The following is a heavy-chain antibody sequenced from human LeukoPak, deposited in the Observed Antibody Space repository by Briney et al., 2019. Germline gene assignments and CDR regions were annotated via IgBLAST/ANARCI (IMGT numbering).Heavy chain of an antibody. J-gene: IGHJ4*02. CDR2: ISAYDGHT. CDR1: GYTFSNYG. V-gene: IGHV1-18*01. Sequence: ASVKVSCKASGYTFSNYGINWVRQAPGQGLEWMGWISAYDGHTNYAQKVQGRVTMTTDTSTSTAYMVLRSLRSDDTAVYFCARDSSGFPRDAPDYWGQGTLVTVSS. D-gene: IGHD3-22*01. CDR3: ARDSSGFPRDAPDY.